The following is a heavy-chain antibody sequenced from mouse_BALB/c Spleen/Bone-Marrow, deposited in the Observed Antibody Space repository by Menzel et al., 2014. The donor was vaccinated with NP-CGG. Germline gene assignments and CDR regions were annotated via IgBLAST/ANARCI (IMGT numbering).Heavy chain of an antibody. D-gene: IGHD2-2*01. Sequence: EVQLQQSGPDLVKPSQSLSLTCTVTGYSIXSGYSWHWIRQFPGNKLEWMGYIHYSGSTNYNPSLKSRISITRDTSKNQFSLQLISVTTEDTATYYCARGENYGYDGFAYWGQGTLVTVSA. V-gene: IGHV3-1*02. CDR1: GYSIXSGYS. J-gene: IGHJ3*01. CDR3: ARGENYGYDGFAY. CDR2: IHYSGST.